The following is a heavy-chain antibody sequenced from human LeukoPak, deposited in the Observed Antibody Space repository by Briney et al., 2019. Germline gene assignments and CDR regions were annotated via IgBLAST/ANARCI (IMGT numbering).Heavy chain of an antibody. CDR2: ISFDGGNK. V-gene: IGHV3-30-3*01. J-gene: IGHJ4*02. Sequence: GGSLRLSCAASGFTFNNYAIHWVRQAPGKGLEWVAIISFDGGNKYYADSVKGRFTISRDNSKNTLYLQMNSLRAEETAVYYCARDGIVGSPLFKFDYWGQGTLVTVSS. CDR3: ARDGIVGSPLFKFDY. D-gene: IGHD1-26*01. CDR1: GFTFNNYA.